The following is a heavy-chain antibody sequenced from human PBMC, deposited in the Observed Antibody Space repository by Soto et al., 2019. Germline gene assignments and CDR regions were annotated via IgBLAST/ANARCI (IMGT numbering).Heavy chain of an antibody. CDR3: ARTMGGIAAAGNDY. D-gene: IGHD6-13*01. CDR2: MNPNSGNT. V-gene: IGHV1-8*01. J-gene: IGHJ4*02. CDR1: GYTFSTYD. Sequence: QVQLVQSGAEVKKPGASVKVSCKASGYTFSTYDIDWVRLATGQGLEWMGSMNPNSGNTEYAQKCQGRVTMTRDTSISTADMELSSLRSEDTAIYYCARTMGGIAAAGNDYWGQGTLVTVSS.